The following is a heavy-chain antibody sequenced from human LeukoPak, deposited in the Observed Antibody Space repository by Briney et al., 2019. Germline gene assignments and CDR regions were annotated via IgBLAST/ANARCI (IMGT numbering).Heavy chain of an antibody. CDR2: IIPIFGTA. V-gene: IGHV1-69*13. Sequence: SVKVSCKASGGTFSRYAISWVRQAPGQGLEWMGGIIPIFGTANYAQKFQGRVTITADESTSTAYMELSSLRSEDTAVYYCAREKQLSYYDILTGYPKNDAFDIWGQGTMVTVSS. CDR3: AREKQLSYYDILTGYPKNDAFDI. D-gene: IGHD3-9*01. J-gene: IGHJ3*02. CDR1: GGTFSRYA.